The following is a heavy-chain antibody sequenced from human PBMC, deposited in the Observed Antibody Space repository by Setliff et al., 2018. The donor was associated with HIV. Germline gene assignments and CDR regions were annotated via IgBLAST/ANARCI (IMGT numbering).Heavy chain of an antibody. CDR2: LWRDEVGE. CDR1: GFSFENFD. D-gene: IGHD3-22*01. Sequence: GGSLRLSCTVVGFSFENFDMHWVRQAPGKGLEWVSLLWRDEVGEYYADSVKGRFTVSRDNSKNTVYLQMDSLPAEDTAVYYCAREGGSSGYCGYFDYWGQGTLVTVSS. V-gene: IGHV3-33*08. J-gene: IGHJ4*02. CDR3: AREGGSSGYCGYFDY.